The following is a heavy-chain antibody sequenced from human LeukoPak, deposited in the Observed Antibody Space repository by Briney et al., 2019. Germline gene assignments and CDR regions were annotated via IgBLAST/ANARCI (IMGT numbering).Heavy chain of an antibody. Sequence: PGGSLRLSCAASGFAFSSYAMTWVRQAPGKGLEWVSSITGSGAGTSYADSVKGRFTVSRDNSKNTLYLQMNSLRADDTAVYYCARDLGEGASDAFDIWGQGTMVTVSS. V-gene: IGHV3-23*01. CDR3: ARDLGEGASDAFDI. CDR1: GFAFSSYA. CDR2: ITGSGAGT. J-gene: IGHJ3*02. D-gene: IGHD1-26*01.